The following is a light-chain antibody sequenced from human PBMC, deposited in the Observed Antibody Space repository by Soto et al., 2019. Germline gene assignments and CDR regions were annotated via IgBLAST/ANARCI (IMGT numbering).Light chain of an antibody. J-gene: IGKJ1*01. CDR3: QQSNNSSRT. CDR1: QSVSNY. Sequence: EIQLTQSPAALSSSLGERATLSCRASQSVSNYLAWYQQKPGQAPKLLIYDASSLESGVPSRFSGSGSGPDFTLTISSLQPDDFATYFCQQSNNSSRTFGQGTKVDIK. CDR2: DAS. V-gene: IGKV3-11*01.